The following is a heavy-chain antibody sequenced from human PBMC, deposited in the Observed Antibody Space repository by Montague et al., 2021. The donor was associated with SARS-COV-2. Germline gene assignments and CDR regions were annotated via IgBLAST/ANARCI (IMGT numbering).Heavy chain of an antibody. D-gene: IGHD2-2*01. CDR2: VTGSGGST. J-gene: IGHJ1*01. CDR3: AKDGNCSGNSCPGYFHH. Sequence: SLRLSCAASGFTFASYVMSWVRQAPGKGLEWVSAVTGSGGSTFYADSVKGRLTISRDNSKNTLHLQMDSLRAEDKAVYYCAKDGNCSGNSCPGYFHHWGQGTLVTVSS. CDR1: GFTFASYV. V-gene: IGHV3-23*01.